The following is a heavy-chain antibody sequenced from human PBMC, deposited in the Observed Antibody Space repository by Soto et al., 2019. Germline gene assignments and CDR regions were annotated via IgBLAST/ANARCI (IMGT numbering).Heavy chain of an antibody. CDR1: YGVFSWYS. CDR2: INHSRCT. CDR3: AIAPIVRAAPLSYHYGMNV. Sequence: AVSYGVFSWYSKNLIRLPPGNGLERIGKINHSRCTNYNPSLKSRVTISVDTSKTQFSLKLSSVNAADTAVYYCAIAPIVRAAPLSYHYGMNVWGQG. D-gene: IGHD2-2*01. J-gene: IGHJ6*02. V-gene: IGHV4-34*01.